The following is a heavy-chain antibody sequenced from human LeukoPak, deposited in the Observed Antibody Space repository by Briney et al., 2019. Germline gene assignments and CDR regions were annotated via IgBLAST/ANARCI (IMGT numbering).Heavy chain of an antibody. CDR3: ARASSSSSLDV. V-gene: IGHV4-59*11. CDR2: IYYSGST. D-gene: IGHD6-6*01. CDR1: GGSISSHY. J-gene: IGHJ6*04. Sequence: SETLSLTCTVSGGSISSHYWSWIRQPPGKGLEWIGYIYYSGSTNYNPSLKSRVTISVDTSKNQFSLKLSSVTAAVTAVYYCARASSSSSLDVWGKGTTVTVSS.